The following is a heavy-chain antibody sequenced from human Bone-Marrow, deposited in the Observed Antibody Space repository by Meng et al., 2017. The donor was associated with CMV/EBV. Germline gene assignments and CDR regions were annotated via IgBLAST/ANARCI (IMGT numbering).Heavy chain of an antibody. Sequence: ASVKVSCKASGGTFSSYTISWVRQAPGQGLEWMGWISAYNGNTNYAQKLQGRVTMTTDTSTSTAYMELRSLRSDDTAVYYCAREVVVVIPDIYYYYGMDVWGQGTLVTVSS. CDR3: AREVVVVIPDIYYYYGMDV. D-gene: IGHD2-21*01. J-gene: IGHJ6*02. CDR2: ISAYNGNT. V-gene: IGHV1-18*01. CDR1: GGTFSSYT.